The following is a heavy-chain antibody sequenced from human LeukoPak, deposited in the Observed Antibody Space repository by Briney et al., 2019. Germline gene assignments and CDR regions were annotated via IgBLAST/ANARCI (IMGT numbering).Heavy chain of an antibody. CDR3: ARVSTIEVRH. CDR1: GFSFSSYS. CDR2: VNRDETST. V-gene: IGHV3-74*01. D-gene: IGHD6-19*01. J-gene: IGHJ4*02. Sequence: GGSLRLSCAASGFSFSSYSMHWVRQAPGRGLVWLSHVNRDETSTTYADFVQGRFTISRDNAKNSLYLQMNSLRAEDTAIYYCARVSTIEVRHWGQGTLVTVSS.